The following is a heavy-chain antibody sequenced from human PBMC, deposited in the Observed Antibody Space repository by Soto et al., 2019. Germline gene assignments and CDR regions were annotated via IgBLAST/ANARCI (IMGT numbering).Heavy chain of an antibody. V-gene: IGHV4-30-2*01. Sequence: QLQLQESGSGLVRPSQTLSLTCAVSGGSISSGGYSWNWIRQPPGKGLERIGYTYHSGSTRYNPSLKRRVAITGGKSTNHSSLKLASVTAADTAVYYCARDQREGNCVDPWVQGTLGTFS. CDR1: GGSISSGGYS. CDR2: TYHSGST. J-gene: IGHJ5*02. CDR3: ARDQREGNCVDP.